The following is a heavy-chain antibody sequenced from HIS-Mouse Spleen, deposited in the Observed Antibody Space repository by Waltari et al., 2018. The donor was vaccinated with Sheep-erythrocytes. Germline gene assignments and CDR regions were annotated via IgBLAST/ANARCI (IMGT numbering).Heavy chain of an antibody. CDR1: GFTFRSYR. V-gene: IGHV3-21*01. J-gene: IGHJ3*02. CDR2: IISRSSYI. D-gene: IGHD1-1*01. Sequence: EVQLVESGGGLVKPGGSLRLSCAASGFTFRSYRMNWVRQAPGKGLEWVSSIISRSSYIYYADSVKGRFTISRDNAKNSLYLQMNSLRAEDTAVYYCARDTGTDAFDIWGQGTMVTVSS. CDR3: ARDTGTDAFDI.